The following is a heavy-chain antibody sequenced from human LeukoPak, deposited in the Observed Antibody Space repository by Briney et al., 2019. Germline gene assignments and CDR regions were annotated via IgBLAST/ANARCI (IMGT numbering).Heavy chain of an antibody. V-gene: IGHV4-34*01. CDR3: ARDLDY. J-gene: IGHJ4*02. CDR1: GGSFSGYY. CDR2: INHSGST. Sequence: PSETLSLTCAVYGGSFSGYYWSWIRQPPGKGLEWIGEINHSGSTNYNPSLKSRVTISVDTSKNQFSLKLSSVTAADTAVYYCARDLDYWGQGTLVTVSS.